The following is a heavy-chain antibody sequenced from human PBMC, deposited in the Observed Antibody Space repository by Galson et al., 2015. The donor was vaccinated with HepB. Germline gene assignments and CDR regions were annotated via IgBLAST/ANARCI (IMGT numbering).Heavy chain of an antibody. Sequence: SVKVSCKASGYTFTSYDINWVRQATGQGLEWMGWMNPNSGNTGYAQKFQGRVTMTRNTSISTAYMELSSLRSEDTAVYYCARGRGYCSSTSCFFDYWGQGTLVTVSS. D-gene: IGHD2-2*01. V-gene: IGHV1-8*01. CDR3: ARGRGYCSSTSCFFDY. CDR1: GYTFTSYD. CDR2: MNPNSGNT. J-gene: IGHJ4*02.